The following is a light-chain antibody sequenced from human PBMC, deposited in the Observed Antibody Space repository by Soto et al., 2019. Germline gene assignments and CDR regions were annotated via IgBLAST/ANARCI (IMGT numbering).Light chain of an antibody. Sequence: QSALTQPASVSGSPGQSIIISCTGASSDVGTYSLVSWYQQHPGKAPKLMIYDDNKRPSGIPDRFSGSKSGTSATLGITGFQTGDEADYYCGSWDSSLSAYVFGTGTKLTVL. CDR1: SSDVGTYSL. CDR3: GSWDSSLSAYV. V-gene: IGLV2-14*02. J-gene: IGLJ1*01. CDR2: DDN.